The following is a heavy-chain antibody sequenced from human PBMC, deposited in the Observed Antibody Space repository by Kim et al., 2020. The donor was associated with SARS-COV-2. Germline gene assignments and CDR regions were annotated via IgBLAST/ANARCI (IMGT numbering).Heavy chain of an antibody. J-gene: IGHJ6*02. CDR3: ASLMEIQLWFSGMDV. D-gene: IGHD5-18*01. Sequence: GGSLRLSCAASGFTFSSYSMNWVRQAPGKGLEWVSYISSSSSTIYYADSVKGRFTISRDNAKNSLYLQMNSLRAEDTAVYYCASLMEIQLWFSGMDVWGQGTTVTVSS. V-gene: IGHV3-48*04. CDR1: GFTFSSYS. CDR2: ISSSSSTI.